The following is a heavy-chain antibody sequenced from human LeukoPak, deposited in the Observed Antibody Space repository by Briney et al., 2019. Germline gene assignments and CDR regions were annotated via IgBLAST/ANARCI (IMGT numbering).Heavy chain of an antibody. CDR1: GGSISSGGYY. D-gene: IGHD6-19*01. CDR2: IYYSGST. V-gene: IGHV4-31*03. J-gene: IGHJ4*02. Sequence: SETLSLTCTVSGGSISSGGYYWSWIRQHPGKGLEWIGYIYYSGSTYYNPSLKSRVTISVDTSKNQFSLKLSSVTAADTAVYYCARAVAGITPYFDYWGQGTLVTVSS. CDR3: ARAVAGITPYFDY.